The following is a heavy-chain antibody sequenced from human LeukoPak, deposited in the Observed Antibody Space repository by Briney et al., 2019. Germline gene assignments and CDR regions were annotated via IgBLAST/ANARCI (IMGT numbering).Heavy chain of an antibody. V-gene: IGHV3-30*04. CDR2: ISYDGSNK. Sequence: PGGSLRLSCAASGFTFSSYAMHWVRQAPGKGLEWVAVISYDGSNKYYADSVKGRFTISRDNSKNTLYLQMNSLRAEDTAVYYCARRMGWGQGTLVTVSS. CDR3: ARRMG. D-gene: IGHD2-15*01. J-gene: IGHJ4*02. CDR1: GFTFSSYA.